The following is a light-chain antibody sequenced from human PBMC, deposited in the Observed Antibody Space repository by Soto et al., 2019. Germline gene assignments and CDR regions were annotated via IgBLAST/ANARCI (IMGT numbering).Light chain of an antibody. CDR2: AAS. J-gene: IGKJ1*01. Sequence: DIQMTQSPSSLSASVGDRVTITCRASQGISNYLAWYQQKPGKVPKLLIYAASTLQSGVPSRFSGSGSGTDFTLTISSLQPEDGATYYCQKYNSAPWTFGKGTKVDIK. CDR1: QGISNY. CDR3: QKYNSAPWT. V-gene: IGKV1-27*01.